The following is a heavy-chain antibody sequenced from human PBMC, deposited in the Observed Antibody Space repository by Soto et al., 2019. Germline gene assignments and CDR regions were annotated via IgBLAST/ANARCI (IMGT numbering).Heavy chain of an antibody. J-gene: IGHJ6*03. Sequence: QVQLQESGPGLVKPSETLSLTCTVSGGSISSYYWSWIRQPPGKGLEWIGYIYYSGSTNYNPSLKSRVTISVDTSKNQFSLKLSSVTAADTAVYYCARARREAPPSPAAYYYYYMDVWGKGTTVTVSS. CDR3: ARARREAPPSPAAYYYYYMDV. CDR1: GGSISSYY. V-gene: IGHV4-59*01. D-gene: IGHD6-25*01. CDR2: IYYSGST.